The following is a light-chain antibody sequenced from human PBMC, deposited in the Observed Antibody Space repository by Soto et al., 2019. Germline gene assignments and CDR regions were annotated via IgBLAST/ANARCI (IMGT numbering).Light chain of an antibody. Sequence: DIQMTQSPSSLSASVGDRVTITCQASQDISNYLNWYQQKPGKAPKLMIYDASNLETGFPSRFSGSGSGTDFTFTISRLQPEDIATYYCQQYDKLPPLYTFGQGTKLEIK. CDR2: DAS. V-gene: IGKV1-33*01. CDR3: QQYDKLPPLYT. J-gene: IGKJ2*01. CDR1: QDISNY.